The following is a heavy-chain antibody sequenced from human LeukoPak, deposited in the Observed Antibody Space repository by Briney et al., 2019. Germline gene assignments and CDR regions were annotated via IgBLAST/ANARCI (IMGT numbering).Heavy chain of an antibody. D-gene: IGHD3-22*01. J-gene: IGHJ4*02. Sequence: GGSLRLSCAASGFTFSSYSMNWVRQAPGKGLEWVSYISSSSSTIYYADSVKGRFTISRDNAKNSLYLQMNSLRAEDTAVYYCAKDGPSYYYDSSGYYQRWGQGTLVTVSS. CDR3: AKDGPSYYYDSSGYYQR. CDR2: ISSSSSTI. V-gene: IGHV3-48*01. CDR1: GFTFSSYS.